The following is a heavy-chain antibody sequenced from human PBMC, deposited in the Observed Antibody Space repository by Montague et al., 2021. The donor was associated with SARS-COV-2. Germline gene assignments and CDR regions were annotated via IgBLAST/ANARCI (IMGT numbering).Heavy chain of an antibody. V-gene: IGHV4-4*02. J-gene: IGHJ4*02. CDR3: ARVATMVSHSYFDY. D-gene: IGHD4/OR15-4a*01. CDR2: IYYSGST. CDR1: GGSISSSNW. Sequence: SETLSLTCVVSGGSISSSNWWSWVRQPPRKGLEWIGEIYYSGSTDYNPSLKSRVTISVDKSKNQFSLKLSSVTAADTAVYYCARVATMVSHSYFDYWGQGTLVTVSS.